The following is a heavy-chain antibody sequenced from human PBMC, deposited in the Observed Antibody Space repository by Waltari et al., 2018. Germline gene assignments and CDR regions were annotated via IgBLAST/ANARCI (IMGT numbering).Heavy chain of an antibody. CDR3: ARDYYDSSGYYYGWFDP. Sequence: QVQLVQSGAEVKKPGSSVTVPCKASGGTFSSYATSWVRPAPGQGLEWMGEIIPIFGTANYAQKFQGRVTITTDESTSTAYMELSSLRSEDTAVYYCARDYYDSSGYYYGWFDPWGQGTLVTVSS. CDR2: IIPIFGTA. V-gene: IGHV1-69*05. J-gene: IGHJ5*02. CDR1: GGTFSSYA. D-gene: IGHD3-22*01.